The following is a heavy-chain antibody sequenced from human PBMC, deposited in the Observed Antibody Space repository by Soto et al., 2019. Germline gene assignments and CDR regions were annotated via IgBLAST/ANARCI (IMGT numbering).Heavy chain of an antibody. CDR1: GYTFTSYC. J-gene: IGHJ4*02. V-gene: IGHV1-18*01. CDR2: ISAYNGNT. CDR3: ARDWDDFWSGYYGYFDY. D-gene: IGHD3-3*01. Sequence: ASVKVSCKASGYTFTSYCISWVRQAPGQGLECMGWISAYNGNTNYAQKLQGRVTMTTDTSTSTAYMELRSLRSDDTAVYYCARDWDDFWSGYYGYFDYWGQGTLVTVSS.